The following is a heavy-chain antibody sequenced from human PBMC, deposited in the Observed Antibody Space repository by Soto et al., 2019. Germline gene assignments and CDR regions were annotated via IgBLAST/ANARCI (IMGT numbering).Heavy chain of an antibody. V-gene: IGHV3-21*01. CDR2: ISSSSSFI. CDR1: GFTFSSYS. CDR3: ATIAAAGTPNIHLLY. D-gene: IGHD6-13*01. J-gene: IGHJ4*02. Sequence: GGSLRLSCAASGFTFSSYSMNWVRQAPGKGLEWVSSISSSSSFIYYADSVKGRFTISRDNAKNSLYLQMNSLRAEDTAVYYCATIAAAGTPNIHLLYWGQGTLVTVSS.